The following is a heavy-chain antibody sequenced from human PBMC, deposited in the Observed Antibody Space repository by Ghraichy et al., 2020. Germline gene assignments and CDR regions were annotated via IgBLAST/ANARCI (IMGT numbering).Heavy chain of an antibody. CDR3: AKVTGYNWFDY. J-gene: IGHJ4*02. CDR2: INGGGTST. Sequence: GESLNISCAASGFTFSNYWMHWVRQAPGKGLVWVSRINGGGTSTNYADSVKGRFTISRDNAKSTLYLQMNSLRAEDTAVYYCAKVTGYNWFDYWGPGTLVIVSS. CDR1: GFTFSNYW. D-gene: IGHD5-24*01. V-gene: IGHV3-74*01.